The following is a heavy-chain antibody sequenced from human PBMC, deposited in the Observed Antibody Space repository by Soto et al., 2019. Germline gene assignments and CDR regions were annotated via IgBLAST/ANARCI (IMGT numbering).Heavy chain of an antibody. CDR2: IYYRGST. CDR1: GDSVSIGTYY. J-gene: IGHJ4*02. CDR3: ARGLDYVGFDY. D-gene: IGHD4-17*01. V-gene: IGHV4-61*01. Sequence: KPSETLSLTCIVSGDSVSIGTYYWSWIRQPPGKGLEWIGYIYYRGSTNYNPSLKSRVTISIDTSRNHFSLKVNSVTAADTAVYYCARGLDYVGFDYWGQGTLVTVSS.